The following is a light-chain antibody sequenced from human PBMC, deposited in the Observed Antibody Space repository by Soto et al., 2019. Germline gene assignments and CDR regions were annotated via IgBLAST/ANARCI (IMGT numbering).Light chain of an antibody. CDR1: SSDVGSYNL. Sequence: QSALTQPASVSGSPGQSITISCTGTSSDVGSYNLVSWYRQNPGKAPKLMIYEVSKRPSGVSNRFSGSKSGNTASLTISGLQAEDEADYYCSSYAGSRAFVFGGGTKLTVL. CDR2: EVS. J-gene: IGLJ2*01. CDR3: SSYAGSRAFV. V-gene: IGLV2-23*02.